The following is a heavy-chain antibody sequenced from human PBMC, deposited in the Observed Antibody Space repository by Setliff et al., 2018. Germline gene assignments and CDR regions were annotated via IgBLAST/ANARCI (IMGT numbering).Heavy chain of an antibody. CDR2: MNPNSGNT. Sequence: ASVKVSCKASGGTFSSYAISWVRQATGQGLEWMGWMNPNSGNTGYAQKFQGRVTMTRNTSISTAYMELSSLRSEDTAVYYCARVQSRGGSYSLYHFDYWGQGTLVTVSS. V-gene: IGHV1-8*02. CDR3: ARVQSRGGSYSLYHFDY. CDR1: GGTFSSYA. D-gene: IGHD1-26*01. J-gene: IGHJ4*02.